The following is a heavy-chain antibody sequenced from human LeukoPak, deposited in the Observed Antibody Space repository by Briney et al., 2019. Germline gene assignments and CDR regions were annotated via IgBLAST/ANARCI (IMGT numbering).Heavy chain of an antibody. CDR3: AKDGNYLDSSGYLIPFDY. CDR1: GFTFSRFA. CDR2: ISGSDRTT. V-gene: IGHV3-23*01. J-gene: IGHJ4*02. D-gene: IGHD3-22*01. Sequence: PGGSLRLSCEASGFTFSRFAKSWVRQAPGKGLEWVSSISGSDRTTYYADSVKGRFTISRDNSKNILYLQMNSLRADDTALYYCAKDGNYLDSSGYLIPFDYWGLGTLVTVSS.